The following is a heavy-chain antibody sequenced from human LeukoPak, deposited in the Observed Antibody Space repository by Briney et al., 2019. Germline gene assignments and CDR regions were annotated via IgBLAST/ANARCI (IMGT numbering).Heavy chain of an antibody. CDR3: AKERTRVTGGWT. V-gene: IGHV3-30*02. CDR1: GFISRNYP. CDR2: MRYDGKNK. J-gene: IGHJ5*02. D-gene: IGHD2-21*02. Sequence: GGSLRLSCVGSGFISRNYPMYWVRQAPGKGLEWVTFMRYDGKNKYFADSVKGRFTISRDNSKNTVYLQMDSLRPEDTAMYYCAKERTRVTGGWTWGQGTLVTVSS.